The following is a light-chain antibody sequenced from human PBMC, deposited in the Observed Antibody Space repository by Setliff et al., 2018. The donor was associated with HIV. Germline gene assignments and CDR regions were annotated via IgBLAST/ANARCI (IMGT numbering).Light chain of an antibody. J-gene: IGLJ1*01. Sequence: QSVLTQPASVSGSPGQSITISCTGTSSDVGSYNLVSWYQQHPGKAPKLMIYEVSKRPSGVSDRLSGSKSGNTASLTISGLQAEDEADYYCCSYASSSLSYVFGAGTKVTVL. CDR3: CSYASSSLSYV. CDR2: EVS. V-gene: IGLV2-23*02. CDR1: SSDVGSYNL.